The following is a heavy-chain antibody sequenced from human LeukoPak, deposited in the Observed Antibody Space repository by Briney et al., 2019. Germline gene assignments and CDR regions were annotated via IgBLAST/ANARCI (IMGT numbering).Heavy chain of an antibody. V-gene: IGHV3-53*01. CDR1: GFTVSSNY. CDR2: IYSGGST. Sequence: GGSLRLSCAASGFTVSSNYMSWVRQAPGKGLEWVSVIYSGGSTYYADSVKGRFTISRDNSKNTLYLQMNSLRAVDTAVYYCAKGSRVTTILDWFDPWGQGTLATVSS. J-gene: IGHJ5*02. CDR3: AKGSRVTTILDWFDP. D-gene: IGHD1-14*01.